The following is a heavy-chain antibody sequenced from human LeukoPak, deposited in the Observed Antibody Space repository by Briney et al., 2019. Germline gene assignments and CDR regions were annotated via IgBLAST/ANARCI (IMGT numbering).Heavy chain of an antibody. CDR2: ISWNSGSI. Sequence: GGSLRLSCAASGFTFDDYAMHWVRQAPGKGLEWVSGISWNSGSIGYADSVKGRFTISGDNAKNSLYLQMNSLRAEDTALYYCARDKSSGYYYFDYWGQGTLVTVSS. J-gene: IGHJ4*02. V-gene: IGHV3-9*01. D-gene: IGHD3-22*01. CDR3: ARDKSSGYYYFDY. CDR1: GFTFDDYA.